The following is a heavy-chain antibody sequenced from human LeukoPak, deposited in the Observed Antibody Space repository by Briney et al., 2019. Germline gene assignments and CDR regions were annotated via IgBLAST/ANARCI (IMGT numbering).Heavy chain of an antibody. Sequence: PSETLSLTCAVYGGSFSSYYRSWIRQPPGKGLEWIGEINHSGSTNYNPALKSRVTISVDTSKNQCSLKLSSVTAADTAVYYCARGHDYGVAWFQHWGQGTLVTVSS. J-gene: IGHJ1*01. D-gene: IGHD4-17*01. CDR2: INHSGST. CDR1: GGSFSSYY. V-gene: IGHV4-34*01. CDR3: ARGHDYGVAWFQH.